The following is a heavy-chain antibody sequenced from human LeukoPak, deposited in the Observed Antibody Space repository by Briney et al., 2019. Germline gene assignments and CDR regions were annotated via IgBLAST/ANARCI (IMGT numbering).Heavy chain of an antibody. CDR2: IDTSSTTM. Sequence: PGGSLRLSCEASGLTFSKYSMTWVRQAPGKGLEWVSFIDTSSTTMYYTDSVKGRFTISRDNAKNSLYLQMNSLRPEDTAVYFCARDRHVPGLYYYYMDVWGKGTTVTVSS. CDR1: GLTFSKYS. J-gene: IGHJ6*03. V-gene: IGHV3-48*04. CDR3: ARDRHVPGLYYYYMDV. D-gene: IGHD6-6*01.